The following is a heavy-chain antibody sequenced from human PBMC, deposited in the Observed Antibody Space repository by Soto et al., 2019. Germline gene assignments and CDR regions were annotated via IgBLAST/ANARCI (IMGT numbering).Heavy chain of an antibody. Sequence: ASVKVSCKASGYTFTGYYMHWVRQAPGQGLEWMGWINPNSGGTNYAQKFQGWVTMTRDTSISTAYMELSRLRSDDTAVYYCARERTIFGVVTNNWFDPWGQGTLVTVSS. CDR2: INPNSGGT. CDR3: ARERTIFGVVTNNWFDP. V-gene: IGHV1-2*04. CDR1: GYTFTGYY. D-gene: IGHD3-3*01. J-gene: IGHJ5*02.